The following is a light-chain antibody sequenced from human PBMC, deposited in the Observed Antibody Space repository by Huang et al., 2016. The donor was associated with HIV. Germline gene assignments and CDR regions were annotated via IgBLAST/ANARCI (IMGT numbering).Light chain of an antibody. CDR1: QSLLYRSNNKND. Sequence: DIVMTQSPDSLAVSLGERAAINCKSSQSLLYRSNNKNDLAWYQQKQGQPPKLLIYWASTRESGVPDRFSGSGSGTDFTLTISSLQAADVAVYYCQQYYNTPFTFGPGTKVDIK. CDR3: QQYYNTPFT. J-gene: IGKJ3*01. CDR2: WAS. V-gene: IGKV4-1*01.